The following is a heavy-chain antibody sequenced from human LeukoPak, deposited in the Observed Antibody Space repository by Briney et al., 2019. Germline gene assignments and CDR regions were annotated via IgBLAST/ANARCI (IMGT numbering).Heavy chain of an antibody. CDR1: GGSFSGYY. V-gene: IGHV4-34*01. CDR3: ARGRGSSRKGGDYYYMDV. D-gene: IGHD6-13*01. J-gene: IGHJ6*03. CDR2: INHSGST. Sequence: SETLSLTCAVYGGSFSGYYWSWIRQPPGKGLDWIGEINHSGSTNYNPSLKSRVTISVDTSKNQFSLKLSSVTAADTAVYYCARGRGSSRKGGDYYYMDVWGKGTTVTVSS.